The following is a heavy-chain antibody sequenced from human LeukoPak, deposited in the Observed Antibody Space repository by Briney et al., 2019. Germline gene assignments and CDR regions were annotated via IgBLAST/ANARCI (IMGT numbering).Heavy chain of an antibody. J-gene: IGHJ5*02. Sequence: GTSLRLSCAASGFTFSSYGMHWVRQAPGKGLEWVAFIRYDGSNKYYADSVKGRFTISRDNSKNTLYLQMNSLRAEDTAVYYCARGGSGWYGWFDPWGQGTLVTVSS. CDR3: ARGGSGWYGWFDP. CDR2: IRYDGSNK. CDR1: GFTFSSYG. V-gene: IGHV3-33*08. D-gene: IGHD6-19*01.